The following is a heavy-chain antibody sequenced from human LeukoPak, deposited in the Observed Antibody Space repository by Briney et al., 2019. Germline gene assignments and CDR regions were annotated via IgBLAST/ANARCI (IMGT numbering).Heavy chain of an antibody. CDR2: ISGSGGST. V-gene: IGHV3-23*01. Sequence: GGSLRLSCAASGFTFSSYAMSWVRQAPGKGLEWVSAISGSGGSTYYADSVKGRFTISRDNSKNTLYLQMNSLRAEDTAVYYCAKGFRMAARPGINWFDPWGQGTLVTVSS. D-gene: IGHD6-6*01. CDR3: AKGFRMAARPGINWFDP. CDR1: GFTFSSYA. J-gene: IGHJ5*02.